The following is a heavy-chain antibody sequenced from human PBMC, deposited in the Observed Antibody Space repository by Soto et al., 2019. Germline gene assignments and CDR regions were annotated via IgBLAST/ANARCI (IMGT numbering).Heavy chain of an antibody. CDR3: AHRPLLWFGGNWFDP. CDR2: IYWDDDK. D-gene: IGHD3-10*01. J-gene: IGHJ5*02. CDR1: GFSLSTSGVG. Sequence: QITLKESGPTLVKPTQPLTLTCTFSGFSLSTSGVGVGWIRQPPGKALEWLALIYWDDDKRYSPSLKSRLTITKDTSKNQVVLTMTNMDPVDTATYYCAHRPLLWFGGNWFDPWGQGTLVTVSS. V-gene: IGHV2-5*02.